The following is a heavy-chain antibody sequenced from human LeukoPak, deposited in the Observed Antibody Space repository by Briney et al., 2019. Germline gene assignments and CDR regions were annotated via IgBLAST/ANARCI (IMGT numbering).Heavy chain of an antibody. J-gene: IGHJ4*02. CDR2: IRHDEANS. CDR3: AKEYTPSSPLGELDS. Sequence: PGGSLRLSCAVSGFNLNSYAMHGVRQAPGKGLEWVAVIRHDEANSFYADSVQGRFTISRDTSKKLLYLQMNSLRVEDTAVYYCAKEYTPSSPLGELDSWGQGTLVTVSS. V-gene: IGHV3-30*02. D-gene: IGHD6-6*01. CDR1: GFNLNSYA.